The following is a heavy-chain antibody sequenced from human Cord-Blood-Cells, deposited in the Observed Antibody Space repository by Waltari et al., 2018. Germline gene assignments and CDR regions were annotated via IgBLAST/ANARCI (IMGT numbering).Heavy chain of an antibody. Sequence: QVQLVQSGSALKKPGASVKVSCKASGYTFTSYAMNWVLQAPGQGPEWMGWINTNTGNPTYAQGFTGRFVFSLDTSVSTAYLQISSLKAEDTAVYYCARDQTDYYDSSGYYYYWGQGTLVTVSS. CDR2: INTNTGNP. J-gene: IGHJ4*02. D-gene: IGHD3-22*01. V-gene: IGHV7-4-1*02. CDR1: GYTFTSYA. CDR3: ARDQTDYYDSSGYYYY.